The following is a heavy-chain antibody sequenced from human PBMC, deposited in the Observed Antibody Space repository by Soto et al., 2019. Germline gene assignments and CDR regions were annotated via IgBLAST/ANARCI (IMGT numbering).Heavy chain of an antibody. CDR2: IIPIFGTA. Sequence: QVQLVQSGAEVKKPGSSVKVCCKASGGTFSSYAISWVRQAPGQGLEWMGGIIPIFGTANYAQKFQGRVTITADESTSTAYMELSSLRSEDTAVYYCARGPGTGIAVAGTLDYWGQGTLVTVSS. J-gene: IGHJ4*02. V-gene: IGHV1-69*01. CDR3: ARGPGTGIAVAGTLDY. D-gene: IGHD6-19*01. CDR1: GGTFSSYA.